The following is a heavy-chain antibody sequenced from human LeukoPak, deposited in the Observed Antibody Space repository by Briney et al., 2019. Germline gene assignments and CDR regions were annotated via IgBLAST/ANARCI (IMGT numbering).Heavy chain of an antibody. V-gene: IGHV4-39*01. CDR2: IYYSGST. D-gene: IGHD6-13*01. CDR1: GGSISSSSYY. CDR3: ARYSSSWYNAFDI. Sequence: PSETLSLTCTVSGGSISSSSYYWGWIRQPPGKGLEWIGSIYYSGSTYYNPSLKSRVTISVDTSKNQFSLKLSSVTAADTAVYYCARYSSSWYNAFDIWGQGTMVTVSS. J-gene: IGHJ3*02.